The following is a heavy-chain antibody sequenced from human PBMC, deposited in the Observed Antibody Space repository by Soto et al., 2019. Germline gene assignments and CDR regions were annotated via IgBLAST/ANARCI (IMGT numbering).Heavy chain of an antibody. Sequence: GGSRRLSXAASGFTFSNAWMSWVRQAPGKGLEWVGRIKSKTDGGTTDYAAPVKGRFTISRDDSKNTLYRQMNSLKTEDTAVYYCTTGHCGGDCYSPPLFDYWGQGTLVTVSS. J-gene: IGHJ4*02. D-gene: IGHD2-21*02. CDR2: IKSKTDGGTT. CDR3: TTGHCGGDCYSPPLFDY. V-gene: IGHV3-15*01. CDR1: GFTFSNAW.